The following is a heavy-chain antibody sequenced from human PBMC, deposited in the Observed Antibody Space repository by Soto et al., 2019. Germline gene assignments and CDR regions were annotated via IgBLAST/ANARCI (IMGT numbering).Heavy chain of an antibody. D-gene: IGHD2-2*01. CDR1: GDSFSSYY. J-gene: IGHJ4*02. CDR2: IYTSGKT. CDR3: KSEDTAVYHSSFAPNWTYQLTRY. Sequence: SWTLSLTCSVSGDSFSSYYWSWIRQPTGKGLEWIQRIYTSGKTSYNPSLKSRVTISVDTSKNQLSLKLSSATTAYMDLSGLKSEDTAVYHSSFAPNWTYQLTRYWGRGTQVTVSS. V-gene: IGHV4-4*07.